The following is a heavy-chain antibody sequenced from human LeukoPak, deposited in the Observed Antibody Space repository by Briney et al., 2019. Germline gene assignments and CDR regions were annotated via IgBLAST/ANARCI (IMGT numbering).Heavy chain of an antibody. CDR2: IYYSGST. D-gene: IGHD5-24*01. V-gene: IGHV4-39*07. J-gene: IGHJ4*02. CDR1: GGSISSSSYY. CDR3: ARASLEMATIHFDY. Sequence: PSETLSLTCTVSGGSISSSSYYWGWIRQPPGKGLEWIGSIYYSGSTYYNPSLKSRVTISVDTSKNQFSLKLSSVTAADTAVYYCARASLEMATIHFDYWGQGTLVTVSS.